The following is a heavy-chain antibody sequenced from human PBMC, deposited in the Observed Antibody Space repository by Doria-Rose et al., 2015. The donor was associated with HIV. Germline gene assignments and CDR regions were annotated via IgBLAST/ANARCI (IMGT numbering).Heavy chain of an antibody. V-gene: IGHV1-8*02. CDR3: ARGGTRWPFDY. Sequence: QSGTEVKKPGASVKVSCKASGYTFTNYDVTWVRQATGHGLEWMGWMNPNSTNTGYAQKFQGRVTMTRDTSISTAYMELSSLTSEDTAVYYCARGGTRWPFDYWGQGPLVTVSS. J-gene: IGHJ4*02. CDR2: MNPNSTNT. D-gene: IGHD4-17*01. CDR1: GYTFTNYD.